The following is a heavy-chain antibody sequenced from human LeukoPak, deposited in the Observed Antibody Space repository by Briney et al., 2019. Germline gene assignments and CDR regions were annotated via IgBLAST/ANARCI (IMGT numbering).Heavy chain of an antibody. CDR1: GGPISSYY. J-gene: IGHJ3*02. D-gene: IGHD3-22*01. Sequence: SETLSLTCTVSGGPISSYYWSWIRQPPGKGLEWIGYIYTSGSTNYNPSLKSRVTISVDTSKNQFSLKLSSVTAADTAVYFCARSGESSGSAAFDIWGQGTMVTVSS. V-gene: IGHV4-4*09. CDR3: ARSGESSGSAAFDI. CDR2: IYTSGST.